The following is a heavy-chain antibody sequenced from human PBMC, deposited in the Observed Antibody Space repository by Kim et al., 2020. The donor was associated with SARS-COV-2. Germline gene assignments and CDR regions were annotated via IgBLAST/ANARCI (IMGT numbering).Heavy chain of an antibody. V-gene: IGHV4-59*11. D-gene: IGHD4-4*01. CDR3: ARRKNQAVNWYFDL. CDR2: IYYTGST. CDR1: GDSMSRQH. J-gene: IGHJ2*01. Sequence: SETLSLTCSVSGDSMSRQHWSFIRQSPGTLLEFLGYIYYTGSTNYNPSLKSRVTISIDISRSQFSLEVSSVTAADTAIYYCARRKNQAVNWYFDLWGRGTLVTVSS.